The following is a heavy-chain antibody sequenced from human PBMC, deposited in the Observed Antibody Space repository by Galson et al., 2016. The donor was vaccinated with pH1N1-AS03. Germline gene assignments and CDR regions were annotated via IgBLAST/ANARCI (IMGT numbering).Heavy chain of an antibody. J-gene: IGHJ3*02. Sequence: SLRLSCAASGFTFSNYEMNWVRQAPGKGLEWVSYVGSGGGPVEYADSVKGRFTISRDNAKNSLYLQMDSLRAEDTAVCYCAKDSNEYCSGGNCLAFDIWGQGTVVAVSS. CDR3: AKDSNEYCSGGNCLAFDI. CDR2: VGSGGGPV. CDR1: GFTFSNYE. D-gene: IGHD2-15*01. V-gene: IGHV3-48*03.